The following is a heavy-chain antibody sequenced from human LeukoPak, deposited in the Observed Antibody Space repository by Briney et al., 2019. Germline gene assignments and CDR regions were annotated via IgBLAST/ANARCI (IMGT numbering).Heavy chain of an antibody. J-gene: IGHJ3*02. CDR1: GGTFSSYA. Sequence: SVKVSCKASGGTFSSYAISWVRQAPGQGLEWMGGIIPIFGTANYAQKFQGRVTITTDESTSTAYMELSSLRSEDTAVYYCARDKEAAAHAFDIWGQGTMVTVSS. CDR3: ARDKEAAAHAFDI. V-gene: IGHV1-69*05. D-gene: IGHD2-2*01. CDR2: IIPIFGTA.